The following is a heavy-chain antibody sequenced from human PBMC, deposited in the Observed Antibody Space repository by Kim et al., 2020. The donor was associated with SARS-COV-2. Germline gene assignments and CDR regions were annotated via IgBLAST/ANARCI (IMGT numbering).Heavy chain of an antibody. J-gene: IGHJ6*02. D-gene: IGHD3-10*01. Sequence: TYYNPSIRSRVTISGDTYKNRFSLRLSSVTAAETAVYYCASERGRDGVGVWGQGTTVTVSS. CDR3: ASERGRDGVGV. V-gene: IGHV4-31*02. CDR2: T.